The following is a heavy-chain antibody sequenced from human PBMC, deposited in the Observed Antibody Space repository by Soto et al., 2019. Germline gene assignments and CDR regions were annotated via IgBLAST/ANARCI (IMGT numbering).Heavy chain of an antibody. CDR2: ISSSSSYT. D-gene: IGHD2-15*01. V-gene: IGHV3-11*06. J-gene: IGHJ3*02. CDR1: GFTFSDYY. Sequence: GGSLRLSCAASGFTFSDYYMSWIRQAPGKGLEWVSYISSSSSYTNYADSVKGRFTISRDNAKNSLYLQMNSLRAEDTAVYYCAREGLCGSGGSCHHDAFDIWGQGTMVTVSS. CDR3: AREGLCGSGGSCHHDAFDI.